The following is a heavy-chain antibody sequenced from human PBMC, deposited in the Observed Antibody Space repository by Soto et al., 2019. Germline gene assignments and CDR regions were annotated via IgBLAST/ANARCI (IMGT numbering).Heavy chain of an antibody. CDR3: ARDRTGAGYFDY. CDR1: GFTVTNYY. J-gene: IGHJ4*02. V-gene: IGHV1-46*03. D-gene: IGHD1-26*01. Sequence: QVQLVQSGAEVKKPGTSVKVSCKASGFTVTNYYMHWLRLAPGQGPEWMGLINPAGDTTSFAPKFRGRVTVTRHTSTSTIYMEMRGLRSDDTAFYYCARDRTGAGYFDYWGQGTLVTVS. CDR2: INPAGDTT.